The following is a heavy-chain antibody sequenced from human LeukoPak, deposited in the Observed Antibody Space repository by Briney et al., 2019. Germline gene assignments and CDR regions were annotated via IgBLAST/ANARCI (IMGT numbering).Heavy chain of an antibody. D-gene: IGHD2-2*01. Sequence: SETLSLTCTVSGGSISSYYWSWIRQPPGKGLEWIGYIYYSGSTNYNPSLKSRVTISVDTSKNQFSLKLTSVTAADTAVYYCARRLGGTSTGFDYWGQGTLVTVSS. CDR3: ARRLGGTSTGFDY. J-gene: IGHJ4*02. CDR1: GGSISSYY. CDR2: IYYSGST. V-gene: IGHV4-59*01.